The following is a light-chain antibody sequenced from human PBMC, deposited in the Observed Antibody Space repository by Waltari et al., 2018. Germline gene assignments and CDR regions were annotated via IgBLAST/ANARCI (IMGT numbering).Light chain of an antibody. J-gene: IGLJ3*02. CDR2: DVS. V-gene: IGLV2-14*03. CDR3: SSYTSTNTWV. Sequence: QSALTQPASVSGSPGQSSTISCTGTSRDVGGYNNVTWYQQHPVKAPKLMIFDVSKRPSGFSNRFSGAKSGNTASLTISGLQAEDEAEYHCSSYTSTNTWVFGGGTKLTVL. CDR1: SRDVGGYNN.